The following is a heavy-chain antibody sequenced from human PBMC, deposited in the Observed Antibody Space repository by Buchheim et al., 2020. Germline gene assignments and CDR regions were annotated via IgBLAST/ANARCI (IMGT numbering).Heavy chain of an antibody. D-gene: IGHD2-15*01. CDR3: ARGDCSGGSCYQPTTYGMDV. CDR1: GYTFTSYY. V-gene: IGHV1-46*01. Sequence: QVQLVQSGAEVKKPGASVKVSCKASGYTFTSYYMHWVRQAPGQGLEWMGIINSSGGSTSYAQKFQGRVTMTRDTSTSTVYMELSSLRSEDTAVYYCARGDCSGGSCYQPTTYGMDVWGQGTT. J-gene: IGHJ6*02. CDR2: INSSGGST.